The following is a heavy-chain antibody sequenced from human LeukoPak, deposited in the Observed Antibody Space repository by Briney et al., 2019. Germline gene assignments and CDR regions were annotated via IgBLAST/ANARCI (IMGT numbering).Heavy chain of an antibody. J-gene: IGHJ2*01. Sequence: GGSLRLSCAASGFTFDDYAMHWVRQAPGKGLEWVSGISWNSGSIGYADSVKGRFTISRDNAKNSLYLQMNSLRAEDTAVYYCARDLGYCSSTSCYPPYWYFDLWGRGTLVTVSS. V-gene: IGHV3-9*01. CDR2: ISWNSGSI. CDR3: ARDLGYCSSTSCYPPYWYFDL. D-gene: IGHD2-2*01. CDR1: GFTFDDYA.